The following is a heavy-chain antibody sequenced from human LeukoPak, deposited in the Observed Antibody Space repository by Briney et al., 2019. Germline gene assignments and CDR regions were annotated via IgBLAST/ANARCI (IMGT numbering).Heavy chain of an antibody. J-gene: IGHJ5*02. Sequence: GRSLRLSCAASGFTFSSYAMHWVRQAPGKGLVWVSRINTDGSSTSYADSVKGRFTISRDNAKNTLYLQMNSLRAEDTAVYYCARGDDYDFWSGYYWGAYNWFDPWGQGTLVTVSS. D-gene: IGHD3-3*01. CDR1: GFTFSSYA. CDR2: INTDGSST. CDR3: ARGDDYDFWSGYYWGAYNWFDP. V-gene: IGHV3-74*01.